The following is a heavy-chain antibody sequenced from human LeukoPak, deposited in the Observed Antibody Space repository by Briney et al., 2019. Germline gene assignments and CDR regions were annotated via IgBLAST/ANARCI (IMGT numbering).Heavy chain of an antibody. V-gene: IGHV1-18*01. J-gene: IGHJ4*02. CDR1: GYTFTSYG. CDR2: ISAYNGNT. CDR3: ALIAVAGPVGY. Sequence: ASVKVSCKASGYTFTSYGISWVRQAPGQGLEWMGWISAYNGNTNYAQKLQGRVTMTTDTSTSTAHMELRSLRSDDTAVYYCALIAVAGPVGYWGQGTLVTVSS. D-gene: IGHD6-19*01.